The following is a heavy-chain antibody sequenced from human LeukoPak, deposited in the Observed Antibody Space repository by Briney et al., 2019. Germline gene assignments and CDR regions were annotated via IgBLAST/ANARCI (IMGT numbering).Heavy chain of an antibody. V-gene: IGHV4-59*01. CDR3: ARGEIGVAGPGVLGY. J-gene: IGHJ4*02. CDR2: IHHSGST. CDR1: GGSISSYY. Sequence: PSETLSLTCTVSGGSISSYYWSWIRQAPGKGLEWIGYIHHSGSTIYNPSLKSRVTMSVDTSKNQFSLKLTSVTAADTAVYYCARGEIGVAGPGVLGYWGQGTLVTVSS. D-gene: IGHD6-13*01.